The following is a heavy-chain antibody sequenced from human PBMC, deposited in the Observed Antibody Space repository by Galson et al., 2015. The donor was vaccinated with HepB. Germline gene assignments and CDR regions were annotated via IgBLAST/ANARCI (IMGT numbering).Heavy chain of an antibody. Sequence: SCKASGYTFTSYGISWVRQAPGQGLEWMGWISAYNGNTNYAQKLQGRVTMTTDTSTSTAYMELRSLRSDDTAVYYCARASVGVVIILPPDYWGQGTLVTVSS. V-gene: IGHV1-18*01. J-gene: IGHJ4*02. CDR2: ISAYNGNT. D-gene: IGHD3-3*01. CDR3: ARASVGVVIILPPDY. CDR1: GYTFTSYG.